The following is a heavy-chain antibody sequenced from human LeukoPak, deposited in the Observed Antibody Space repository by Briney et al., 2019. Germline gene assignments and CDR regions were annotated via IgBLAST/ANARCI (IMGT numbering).Heavy chain of an antibody. CDR2: IWYDGSNK. CDR1: GFTFSSYG. CDR3: AKPYCSGGSCDTYYFAH. D-gene: IGHD2-15*01. Sequence: GGSLRLSCAASGFTFSSYGMHWVRQAPGKGLEWVAVIWYDGSNKYYADSVKGRFTISRDNSKNTLYLQMNSLRAEDTAVYYCAKPYCSGGSCDTYYFAHWGQGTLVTVSS. V-gene: IGHV3-30*02. J-gene: IGHJ4*02.